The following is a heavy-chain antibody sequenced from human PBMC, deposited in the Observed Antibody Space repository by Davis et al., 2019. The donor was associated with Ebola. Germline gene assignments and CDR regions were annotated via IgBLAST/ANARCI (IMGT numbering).Heavy chain of an antibody. CDR2: ISSNGGST. D-gene: IGHD6-13*01. CDR1: GFSFRSYA. Sequence: PGGSLRLSCSASGFSFRSYAMHWVRQAPGKGLQYVSAISSNGGSTYYADSVKGRFTISRDNSKNTLYLQMSSLRTEDTAVYYCVKGYSQPRQGGGFDFRGQGTLVTVSS. V-gene: IGHV3-64D*06. CDR3: VKGYSQPRQGGGFDF. J-gene: IGHJ4*02.